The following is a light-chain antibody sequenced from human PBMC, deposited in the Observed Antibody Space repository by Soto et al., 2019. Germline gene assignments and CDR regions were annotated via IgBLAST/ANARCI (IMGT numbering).Light chain of an antibody. CDR1: SSDVGSYNL. CDR2: EVS. Sequence: QSVLTQPASVSGSPGQSITISCSGTSSDVGSYNLVSWYQQYPGKAPKLIIYEVSNRPSGVSNRFSGSKSGNTASLTISGLQAEDEADYYCSSYTSSSTYVFGTGTKVTVL. V-gene: IGLV2-14*02. CDR3: SSYTSSSTYV. J-gene: IGLJ1*01.